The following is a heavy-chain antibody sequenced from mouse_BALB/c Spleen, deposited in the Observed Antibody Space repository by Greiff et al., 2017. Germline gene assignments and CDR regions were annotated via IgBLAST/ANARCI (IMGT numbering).Heavy chain of an antibody. CDR3: ARDYYYGSSSYAMDY. CDR2: IWGDGST. Sequence: VQLQESGPGLVAPSQSLSITCTVSGFSLTGYGVNWVRQPPGKGLEWLGMIWGDGSTDYNSALKSRLSISKDNSKSQVFLKMNSLQTDDTARYYCARDYYYGSSSYAMDYWGQGTSVTVSS. J-gene: IGHJ4*01. D-gene: IGHD1-1*01. CDR1: GFSLTGYG. V-gene: IGHV2-6-7*01.